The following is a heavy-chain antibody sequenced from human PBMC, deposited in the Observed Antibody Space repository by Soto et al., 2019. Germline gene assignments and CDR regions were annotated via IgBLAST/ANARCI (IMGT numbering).Heavy chain of an antibody. CDR1: GFTFDDYG. CDR3: ARVPPGGYSGYDSAFDI. CDR2: INWNGGST. Sequence: GSLRRSCAASGFTFDDYGMSWVRQAPGKGLEWVSGINWNGGSTGYADSVKGRFTISRDNAKNSLYLQMNSLRAEDTALYYCARVPPGGYSGYDSAFDIWGQGTMVTVSS. D-gene: IGHD5-12*01. V-gene: IGHV3-20*04. J-gene: IGHJ3*02.